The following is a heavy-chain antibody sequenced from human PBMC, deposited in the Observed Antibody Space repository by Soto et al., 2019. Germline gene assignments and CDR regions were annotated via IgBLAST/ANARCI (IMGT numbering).Heavy chain of an antibody. D-gene: IGHD3-22*01. V-gene: IGHV3-21*01. CDR2: ISSNSAYI. Sequence: GWSLRLSCAASGFTLTTYSMNWVRQAPGKGLEWVSSISSNSAYIYYADSVKGRFTISRDNAKNSLYLQMNSLRAEDTAVYYCARGAAQYYDSSGYFDYWGQGTLVTVSS. J-gene: IGHJ4*02. CDR3: ARGAAQYYDSSGYFDY. CDR1: GFTLTTYS.